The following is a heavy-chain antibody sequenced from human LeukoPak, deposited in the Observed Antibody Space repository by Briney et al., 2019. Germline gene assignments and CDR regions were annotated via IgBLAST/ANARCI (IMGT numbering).Heavy chain of an antibody. Sequence: GGSLRLSCAASGLTFSSNGMHWVRQAPGKGLEWVGRILRKTDGGTTDYAAPVKGRFSISRDDSKNTLYLQMNSLKTEDTAVYYCTTDSYDLWGHGTLVLVSS. V-gene: IGHV3-15*01. CDR3: TTDSYDL. D-gene: IGHD3/OR15-3a*01. CDR1: GLTFSSNG. J-gene: IGHJ4*01. CDR2: ILRKTDGGTT.